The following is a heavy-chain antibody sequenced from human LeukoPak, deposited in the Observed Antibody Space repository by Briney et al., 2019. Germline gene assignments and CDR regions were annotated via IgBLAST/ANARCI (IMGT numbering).Heavy chain of an antibody. D-gene: IGHD2-15*01. J-gene: IGHJ4*02. CDR3: ARGGYYFDY. CDR2: ISGSSSTI. CDR1: GFTFSSYS. V-gene: IGHV3-48*01. Sequence: GGSLRLSCAASGFTFSSYSMNWVRQAPGKGLEWVSYISGSSSTIYYADSVKGRFTISRDNAKNSLYLQMNSLRAEDTAVYYCARGGYYFDYWGQETLVTVSS.